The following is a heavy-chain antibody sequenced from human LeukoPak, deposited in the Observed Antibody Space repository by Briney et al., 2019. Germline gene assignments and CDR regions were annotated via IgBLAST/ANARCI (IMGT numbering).Heavy chain of an antibody. Sequence: GGSLRLSCAASGFTFSSYAMSWVRQAPGKGLGWVSAISGSGGSTYYADSVKGRFTISRDNSKNTLYLQMNSLRAEDTAVYYCAKSDCVITGSRRCYFDYWGQGTLVTVSS. CDR1: GFTFSSYA. CDR2: ISGSGGST. CDR3: AKSDCVITGSRRCYFDY. J-gene: IGHJ4*02. V-gene: IGHV3-23*01. D-gene: IGHD1-20*01.